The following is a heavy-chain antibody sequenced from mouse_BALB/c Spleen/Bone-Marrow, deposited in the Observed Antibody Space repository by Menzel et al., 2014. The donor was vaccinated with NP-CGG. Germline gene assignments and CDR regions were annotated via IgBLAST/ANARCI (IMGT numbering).Heavy chain of an antibody. Sequence: VQLQQSGGGLVQPGGSLKLSCAASGFDLSRYWMSWVRQAPGKGLEWIGDINPGSNTINYTPSLKDKFIISRDNAKNTLYLQLSKVRSEDTALYYCARLGYYGWFAYWGQGTLVTVSA. D-gene: IGHD2-3*01. J-gene: IGHJ3*01. CDR3: ARLGYYGWFAY. V-gene: IGHV4-1*02. CDR1: GFDLSRYW. CDR2: INPGSNTI.